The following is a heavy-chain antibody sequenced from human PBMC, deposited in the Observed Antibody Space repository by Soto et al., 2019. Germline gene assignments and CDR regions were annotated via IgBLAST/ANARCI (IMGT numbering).Heavy chain of an antibody. J-gene: IGHJ5*02. V-gene: IGHV3-30-3*01. Sequence: QVQLVESGGGVVQPGRSLRLSCAASGFTFSSYAMHWVRQAPGKGLEWVAVISYDGSNKYYADSVKGRFTISRDNSKNTLYLKRNSRRAENRAVYSWARDPHPWGQGTLVPVSS. CDR2: ISYDGSNK. CDR1: GFTFSSYA. CDR3: ARDPHP.